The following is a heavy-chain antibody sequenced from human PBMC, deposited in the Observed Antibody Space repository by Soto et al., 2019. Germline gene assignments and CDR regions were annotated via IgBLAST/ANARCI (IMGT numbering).Heavy chain of an antibody. V-gene: IGHV4-31*03. J-gene: IGHJ6*02. CDR1: GGSISSGGYY. Sequence: SETLSLTCTVSGGSISSGGYYWSWIRQHPGKGLEWIGYIYYSGSTYYNPSLKSRVTISVDTSKNQFSLKLSSVTAADTAVYYCARDGLNLSAKNYYGMDAWGQGTTVTVSS. CDR3: ARDGLNLSAKNYYGMDA. D-gene: IGHD1-26*01. CDR2: IYYSGST.